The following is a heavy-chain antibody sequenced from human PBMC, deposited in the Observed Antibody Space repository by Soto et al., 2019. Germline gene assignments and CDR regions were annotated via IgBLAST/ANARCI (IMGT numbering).Heavy chain of an antibody. D-gene: IGHD6-19*01. V-gene: IGHV1-3*01. CDR3: GRDLVYSSGSLDY. CDR2: INAGNGNT. Sequence: ASVKVSCKASGYTFTSYAMHWLRQAPGQRLEWMGWINAGNGNTKYSQKFQGRVTITRDTSASTAYMELSSLRSEDTAVYYCGRDLVYSSGSLDYWGQGTLVTVSS. CDR1: GYTFTSYA. J-gene: IGHJ4*02.